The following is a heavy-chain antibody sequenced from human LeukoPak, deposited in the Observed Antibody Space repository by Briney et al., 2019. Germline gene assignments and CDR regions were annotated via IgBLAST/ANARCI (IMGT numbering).Heavy chain of an antibody. D-gene: IGHD3-9*01. V-gene: IGHV3-30*18. CDR3: AKPQSPSFDWLPGDY. J-gene: IGHJ4*02. CDR2: ISYDGSNK. Sequence: GRSLRLSCAASGFTFSSCGMHWVRQAPGKGLEGVAVISYDGSNKYYADSVKGRFTISRDNSKNTLYLQMNSLRAEDTAVYYWAKPQSPSFDWLPGDYWGQGTLVTVSS. CDR1: GFTFSSCG.